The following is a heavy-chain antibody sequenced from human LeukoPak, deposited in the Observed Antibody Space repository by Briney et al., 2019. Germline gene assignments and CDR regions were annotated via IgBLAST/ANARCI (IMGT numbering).Heavy chain of an antibody. D-gene: IGHD6-13*01. CDR2: IYHSGST. CDR3: ARGSYSSSWYRTLNWFDP. V-gene: IGHV4-30-2*01. CDR1: GGSISSGGYY. Sequence: PSETLSLTCTVSGGSISSGGYYWSWIRQPPGKGLEWIGYIYHSGSTYYNPSLKSRVTISVDRSKNQFSLKLSSVTAADTAVYYCARGSYSSSWYRTLNWFDPWGQGTLVTVSS. J-gene: IGHJ5*02.